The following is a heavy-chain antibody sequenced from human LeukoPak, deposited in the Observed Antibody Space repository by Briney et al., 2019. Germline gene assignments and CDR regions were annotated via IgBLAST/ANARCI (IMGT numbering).Heavy chain of an antibody. D-gene: IGHD6-19*01. CDR3: ARFRYSSGWNDAFDI. V-gene: IGHV1-69*13. CDR1: GGTFSSYA. CDR2: IIPIFGTA. Sequence: SVKVSCKASGGTFSSYAISWVRQAPGQGLEWMGGIIPIFGTANYAQKFQGRVTITADESTSTAYMELSSLRSEDTAVYYCARFRYSSGWNDAFDIWGQGTMVTVSS. J-gene: IGHJ3*02.